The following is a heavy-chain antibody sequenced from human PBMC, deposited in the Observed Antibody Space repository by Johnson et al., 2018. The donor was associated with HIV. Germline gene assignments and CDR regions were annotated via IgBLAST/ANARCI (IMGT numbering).Heavy chain of an antibody. CDR1: GFTFSSYA. CDR3: AGAGCGGDCSTDAFDI. D-gene: IGHD2-21*02. J-gene: IGHJ3*02. V-gene: IGHV3-30-3*01. CDR2: ISYDENNK. Sequence: VQVVESGGGVVQPGRSLRLSCAASGFTFSSYAIHWVRQAPGKGLEWVAVISYDENNKYYADSVKARFTISRDNSKNTLYLQMNSLRAEATAVYYCAGAGCGGDCSTDAFDIWGQGTMVTVSS.